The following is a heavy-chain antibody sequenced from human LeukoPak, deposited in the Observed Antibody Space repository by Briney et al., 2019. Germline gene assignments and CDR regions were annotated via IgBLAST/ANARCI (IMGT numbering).Heavy chain of an antibody. V-gene: IGHV3-23*01. CDR1: GFIFSAYA. CDR2: ISASGGST. Sequence: GGSLRLSCASSGFIFSAYAMSWVRQAPGKGLEWVSAISASGGSTYYADSVQGRFTIFRDNSKNTLYLQMNSLRADDTAVYYFAKSPSAWGDVWGQGTTVTVSS. D-gene: IGHD7-27*01. CDR3: AKSPSAWGDV. J-gene: IGHJ6*02.